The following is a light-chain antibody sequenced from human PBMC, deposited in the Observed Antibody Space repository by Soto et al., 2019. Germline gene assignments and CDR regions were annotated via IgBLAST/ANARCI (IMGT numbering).Light chain of an antibody. V-gene: IGLV2-11*01. Sequence: QSVLTQPRSVSGSPGQSVTISCTGTSSDVGGYNYVSWYQQLPGKAPKLMIYDVSKRPSGVPDRFSGSKSGNTASLTISGLQAEDEADYYCCSYAGSYTFHVVFGGGTKLTVL. CDR2: DVS. CDR1: SSDVGGYNY. CDR3: CSYAGSYTFHVV. J-gene: IGLJ2*01.